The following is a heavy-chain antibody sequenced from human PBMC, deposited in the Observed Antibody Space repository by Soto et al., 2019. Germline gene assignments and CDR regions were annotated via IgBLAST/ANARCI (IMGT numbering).Heavy chain of an antibody. Sequence: QVQLVESGGGVDQPGRSLRLSCAVSGFTVSTYGMHWVRQAPGKGLEWVAVISRDGGTKYYADSVKGRFTISRDNSRNRLFLEMNSLRGDDMAVYYCTGEVASGYWGQGTLVTVSS. CDR3: TGEVASGY. V-gene: IGHV3-30*03. CDR1: GFTVSTYG. D-gene: IGHD2-8*02. CDR2: ISRDGGTK. J-gene: IGHJ4*02.